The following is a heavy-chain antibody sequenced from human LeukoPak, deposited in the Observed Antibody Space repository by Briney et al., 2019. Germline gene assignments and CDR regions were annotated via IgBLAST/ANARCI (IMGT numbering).Heavy chain of an antibody. CDR1: GFTFSIYG. CDR3: ASQVRQLVKY. J-gene: IGHJ4*02. CDR2: ISSSSSYI. D-gene: IGHD6-6*01. V-gene: IGHV3-21*01. Sequence: PGGSLRLSCAASGFTFSIYGMNWVRQAPGKGLEWVSSISSSSSYIYYADSVKGRFTISRDNAKNSLYLQMNSLRAEDTAVYYCASQVRQLVKYWGQGTLVTASS.